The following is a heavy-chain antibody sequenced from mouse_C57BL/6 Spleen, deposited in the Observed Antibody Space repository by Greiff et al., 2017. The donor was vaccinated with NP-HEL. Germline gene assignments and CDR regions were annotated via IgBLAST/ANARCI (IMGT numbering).Heavy chain of an antibody. Sequence: VQRVESGPGLVAPSQSLSITCTVSGFSLTSYAISWVRQPPGKGLEWLGVIWTGGGTNYNSALKSRLSISKDNSKSQVFLKMNSLQTDDTARYYCARNEEDSRALITTVVATDYAMDYWGQGTSVTVSS. V-gene: IGHV2-9-1*01. CDR2: IWTGGGT. CDR1: GFSLTSYA. D-gene: IGHD1-1*01. J-gene: IGHJ4*01. CDR3: ARNEEDSRALITTVVATDYAMDY.